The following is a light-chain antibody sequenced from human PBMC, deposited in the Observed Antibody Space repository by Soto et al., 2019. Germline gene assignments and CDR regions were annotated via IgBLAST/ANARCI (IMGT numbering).Light chain of an antibody. CDR3: NSYASTSARL. J-gene: IGLJ3*02. V-gene: IGLV2-14*01. CDR1: SSDVGAFNY. CDR2: EVT. Sequence: QSALTQPASVSGSPGQSITISCTGTSSDVGAFNYVSWYQQHLGKTPKLIIYEVTNRPSGVSNRFSGSKSGNTASLTISGLQAEDEADYYCNSYASTSARLFGGGTKLTVL.